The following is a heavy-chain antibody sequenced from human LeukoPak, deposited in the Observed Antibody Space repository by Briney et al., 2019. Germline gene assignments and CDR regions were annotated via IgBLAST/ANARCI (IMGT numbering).Heavy chain of an antibody. CDR1: GYTFTSYG. J-gene: IGHJ5*02. CDR3: ARVQDGYCSSTSCYVGWFDP. D-gene: IGHD2-2*01. CDR2: ISAYIGNT. Sequence: ASVKVSCKASGYTFTSYGISWVRQAPGQGLEWMGWISAYIGNTNYAQKLQGRVTMTTDTSTSTAYMELRSLRSDDTAVYYCARVQDGYCSSTSCYVGWFDPWGQGTLVTVSS. V-gene: IGHV1-18*04.